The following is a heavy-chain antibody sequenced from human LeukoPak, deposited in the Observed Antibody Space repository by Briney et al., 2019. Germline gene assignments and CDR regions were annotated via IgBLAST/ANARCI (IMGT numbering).Heavy chain of an antibody. CDR1: GSGYTFTSYY. CDR3: AIQYSSGFSNFDY. D-gene: IGHD6-19*01. CDR2: INPSGDST. J-gene: IGHJ4*02. V-gene: IGHV1-46*01. Sequence: GASVEVSCKASGSGYTFTSYYIHCVRQAPGQGLEWMGMINPSGDSTNYAQKFHGRVTMTTDTSTSTVYMELSRLDSEDTAVYFCAIQYSSGFSNFDYWGQGTLVTVSS.